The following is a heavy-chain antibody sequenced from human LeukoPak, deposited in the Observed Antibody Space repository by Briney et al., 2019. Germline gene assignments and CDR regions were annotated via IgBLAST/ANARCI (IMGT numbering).Heavy chain of an antibody. D-gene: IGHD5-18*01. CDR3: ARDLETAMVTPYYMEV. J-gene: IGHJ6*03. V-gene: IGHV1-18*01. CDR2: ISAYNGNT. Sequence: ASVKVSCKASGYTFTSYGISWVRQAPGQGLEWMGWISAYNGNTNYAQKLQGRVTMTTDTSTSTAYMELRSLRSDDTAVYYSARDLETAMVTPYYMEVWGKGTTVTVSS. CDR1: GYTFTSYG.